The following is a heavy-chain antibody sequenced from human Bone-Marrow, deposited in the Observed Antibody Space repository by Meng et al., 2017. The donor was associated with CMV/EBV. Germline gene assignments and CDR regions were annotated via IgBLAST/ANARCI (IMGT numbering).Heavy chain of an antibody. CDR3: AREGITIFGVVGYFDL. J-gene: IGHJ2*01. CDR2: ISSSGSTI. V-gene: IGHV3-11*01. CDR1: GFTFGDYA. Sequence: GESLKISCITSGFTFGDYAMSWVRQAPGKGLEWVSYISSSGSTIYYADSVKGRFTISRDNAKNSLYLQMNSLRAGDTAVYYCAREGITIFGVVGYFDLWGRGTLVTVSS. D-gene: IGHD3-3*01.